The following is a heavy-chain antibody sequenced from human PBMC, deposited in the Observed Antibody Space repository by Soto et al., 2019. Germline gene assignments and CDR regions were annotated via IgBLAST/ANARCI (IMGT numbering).Heavy chain of an antibody. Sequence: SETLSLTCTVSGGSISSYYWSWIRQPPGKGLEWIGYIYYSGSTNYNPSLKSRVTISVDTSKNQFSLKLSSVTAADTDVYYCARRYGGNFDYWGQGTLVNV. D-gene: IGHD3-16*01. CDR3: ARRYGGNFDY. CDR2: IYYSGST. V-gene: IGHV4-59*01. CDR1: GGSISSYY. J-gene: IGHJ4*02.